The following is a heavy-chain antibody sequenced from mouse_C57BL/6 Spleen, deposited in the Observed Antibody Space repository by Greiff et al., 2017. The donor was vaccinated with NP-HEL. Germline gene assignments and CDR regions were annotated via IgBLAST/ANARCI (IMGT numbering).Heavy chain of an antibody. V-gene: IGHV1-76*01. CDR3: ARGGVDY. CDR2: IYPGSGNT. J-gene: IGHJ2*01. CDR1: GYTFTDYY. Sequence: QVQLQQSGAELVRPGASVKLSCKASGYTFTDYYINWVKQRPGQGLEWIARIYPGSGNTYYKEKFKGKATLTAEKSSSTAYMQLSSLTSEDSAVYFCARGGVDYWGQGTTLTVSS.